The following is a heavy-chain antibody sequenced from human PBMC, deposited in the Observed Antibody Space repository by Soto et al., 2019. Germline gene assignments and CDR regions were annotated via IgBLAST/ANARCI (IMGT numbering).Heavy chain of an antibody. CDR2: IDYSGST. D-gene: IGHD3-22*01. J-gene: IGHJ4*02. Sequence: SETLSLTCTVSGGSVRSYYWTWIRQPPGKGLEWIGYIDYSGSTTYSPSLKTRVTLSVDTSKNQFSLKLRSATAADTAVYFCARGRGDSRGTNFDFWGQGILVTVSS. CDR1: GGSVRSYY. CDR3: ARGRGDSRGTNFDF. V-gene: IGHV4-59*02.